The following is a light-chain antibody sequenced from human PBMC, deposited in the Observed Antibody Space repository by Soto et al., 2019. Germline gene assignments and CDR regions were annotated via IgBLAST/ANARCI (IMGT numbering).Light chain of an antibody. Sequence: QSALTQPASVSGSPGQSITISCTGTSSDVGGYDYVSWYQLHPGKAPKLMVFEVSNRPSGVSYRFSGSKSGNTASLTISGLQAEDEADYYCSSYSTTNILVFGSGTKVTVL. J-gene: IGLJ1*01. CDR1: SSDVGGYDY. V-gene: IGLV2-14*01. CDR2: EVS. CDR3: SSYSTTNILV.